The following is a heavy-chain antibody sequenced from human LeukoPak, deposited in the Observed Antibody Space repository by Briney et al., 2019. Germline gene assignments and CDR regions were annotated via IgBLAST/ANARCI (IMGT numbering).Heavy chain of an antibody. CDR3: ARARSLWSVFDY. CDR2: IYSGGST. D-gene: IGHD3-10*01. J-gene: IGHJ4*02. V-gene: IGHV3-53*01. CDR1: GFTVSSNY. Sequence: PGGSLRLSCAASGFTVSSNYMSWVRQAPGKGLEWVSVIYSGGSTYYADSVKGRFTISRDNSKSTLYIQMNSLRAEDTAVYYCARARSLWSVFDYWGQGTLVTVSS.